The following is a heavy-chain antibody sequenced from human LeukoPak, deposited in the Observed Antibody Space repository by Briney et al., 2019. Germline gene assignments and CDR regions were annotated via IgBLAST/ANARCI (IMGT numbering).Heavy chain of an antibody. CDR1: GFTVSSNY. Sequence: GSLRLSCAASGFTVSSNYMNWVRQAPGKGLEWIGEINHSGSTNYNPSLKSRVTISVDTSKNQFSLKLSSVTAADTAVYYCARGPFSRTSGWYDYYYGMDVWGQGTTVTVSS. CDR3: ARGPFSRTSGWYDYYYGMDV. V-gene: IGHV4-34*01. J-gene: IGHJ6*02. D-gene: IGHD6-19*01. CDR2: INHSGST.